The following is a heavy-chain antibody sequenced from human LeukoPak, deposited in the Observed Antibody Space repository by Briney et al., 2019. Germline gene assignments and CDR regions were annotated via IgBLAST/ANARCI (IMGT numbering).Heavy chain of an antibody. CDR1: GFTFDHYA. CDR3: ARAVTWIDP. CDR2: ISWNSGSI. V-gene: IGHV3-9*01. J-gene: IGHJ5*02. Sequence: GGSLRLSCAASGFTFDHYAMHWVRQGPGKGLEWVSGISWNSGSIGYADSVKGRFTISKDNSKNTVDLQMNGLRAEDTAVYYCARAVTWIDPWGQGTLVIVYS.